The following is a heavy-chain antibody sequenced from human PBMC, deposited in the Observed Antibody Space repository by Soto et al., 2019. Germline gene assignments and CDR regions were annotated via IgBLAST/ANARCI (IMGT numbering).Heavy chain of an antibody. J-gene: IGHJ6*01. CDR2: IYPGDSDT. V-gene: IGHV5-51*01. CDR1: GYSFTSYW. D-gene: IGHD6-6*01. CDR3: ARLIGAARRWYYYYGMDV. Sequence: PGESLQISCKGSGYSFTSYWIGCVRQMPGKGLEWIGIIYPGDSDTRYSPSFQGQVTISADKSISTAYLQWSSLKASDTAMYYCARLIGAARRWYYYYGMDVWGQGTTVTAP.